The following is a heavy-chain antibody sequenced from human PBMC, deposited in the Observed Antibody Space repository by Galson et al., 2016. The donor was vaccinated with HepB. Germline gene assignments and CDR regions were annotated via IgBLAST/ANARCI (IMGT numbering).Heavy chain of an antibody. J-gene: IGHJ6*04. V-gene: IGHV3-23*01. CDR2: ITGSASNT. CDR1: RITVSSYV. D-gene: IGHD3-16*01. CDR3: AKGGGDG. Sequence: SLRLSCAASRITVSSYVMSWVRQAPGKGLEWVSGITGSASNTYYADSVRGRFAISRDISENRLFLEMNSLRADDTAVYYCAKGGGDGWGKGTTVTVSS.